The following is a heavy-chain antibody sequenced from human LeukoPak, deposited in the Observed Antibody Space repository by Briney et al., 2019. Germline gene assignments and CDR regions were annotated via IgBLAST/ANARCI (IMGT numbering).Heavy chain of an antibody. CDR1: GYTFTSYY. CDR2: INPNSGGT. Sequence: ASVKVSCKASGYTFTSYYMHWVRQAPGQGLEWMGWINPNSGGTNYAQKFQGRVTMTRDTSITTAYMELSRLRSDDTAVYYCARAVRTVYYFDYWGQGTLVTVSS. D-gene: IGHD3-10*01. CDR3: ARAVRTVYYFDY. J-gene: IGHJ4*02. V-gene: IGHV1-2*02.